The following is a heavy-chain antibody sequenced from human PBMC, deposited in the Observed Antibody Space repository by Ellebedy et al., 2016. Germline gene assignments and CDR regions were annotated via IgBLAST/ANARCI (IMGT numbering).Heavy chain of an antibody. J-gene: IGHJ3*02. CDR2: TYYGSKWYN. CDR1: GDSVSSNSAA. CDR3: VRESRGAYDI. Sequence: SQTLSLTCVISGDSVSSNSAAWNWIRQPPSRGLEWLGRTYYGSKWYNDYAVSVRSRITINPDTSKNQFSLLLNSLTPEDEALYHCVRESRGAYDIWGQGTMVTVSS. V-gene: IGHV6-1*01.